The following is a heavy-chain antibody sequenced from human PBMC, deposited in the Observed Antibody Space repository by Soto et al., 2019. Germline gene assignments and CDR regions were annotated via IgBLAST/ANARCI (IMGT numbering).Heavy chain of an antibody. J-gene: IGHJ5*02. V-gene: IGHV4-61*08. CDR3: ARANIAAAGTIFDP. D-gene: IGHD6-13*01. Sequence: QVKLQASGPGLVKPSETLSLTCTVSGDSVSSGAYYWSWVRQPPGKGLEWIGYIYYNAITNYNPSLKSRVTILVDTSKSEISLTLNSVTAADTAVYYCARANIAAAGTIFDPWGQGVLVTVSA. CDR1: GDSVSSGAYY. CDR2: IYYNAIT.